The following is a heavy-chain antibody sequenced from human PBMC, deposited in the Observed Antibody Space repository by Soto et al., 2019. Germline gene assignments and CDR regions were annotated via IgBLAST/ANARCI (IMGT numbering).Heavy chain of an antibody. CDR2: VSFSGTT. J-gene: IGHJ4*02. D-gene: IGHD1-26*01. CDR3: ARSSGSYSFDY. V-gene: IGHV4-39*01. Sequence: SETLSLTCTVSGGSINTNYYYWGWVRQPPGKGLEWIGSVSFSGTTYYSPSLKSRVTTSIDTSRNQFSLKLTSVTAADTAVYYCARSSGSYSFDYWGQGTLVTVSS. CDR1: GGSINTNYYY.